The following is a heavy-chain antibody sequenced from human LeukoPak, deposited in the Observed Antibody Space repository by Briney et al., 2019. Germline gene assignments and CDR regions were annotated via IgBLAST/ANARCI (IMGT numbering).Heavy chain of an antibody. V-gene: IGHV3-53*01. CDR3: ARALEWPTITDY. CDR2: MYSGGRT. Sequence: PGGSLGLSCAASGFPVSSNYMSWVRQAPGKGLEWVSVMYSGGRTYYADSVEGRFTISRDDSNNTLYLQMNSLRAEDTAVYYCARALEWPTITDYWGQGALVTVSS. J-gene: IGHJ4*02. D-gene: IGHD5-24*01. CDR1: GFPVSSNY.